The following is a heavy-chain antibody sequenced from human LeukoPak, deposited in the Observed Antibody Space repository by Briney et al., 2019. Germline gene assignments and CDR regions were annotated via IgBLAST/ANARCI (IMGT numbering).Heavy chain of an antibody. J-gene: IGHJ3*02. Sequence: GASVKVSCKASGGTFSSYAISWVRQAPGQGLEWMGGIIPIFGTANYAQKFQGRVTITADESTSTAYMELSSLRSEDTAVYYCASRGGSSGYYYAYDAFDIWGQGTMVTVSS. V-gene: IGHV1-69*13. CDR1: GGTFSSYA. CDR2: IIPIFGTA. D-gene: IGHD3-22*01. CDR3: ASRGGSSGYYYAYDAFDI.